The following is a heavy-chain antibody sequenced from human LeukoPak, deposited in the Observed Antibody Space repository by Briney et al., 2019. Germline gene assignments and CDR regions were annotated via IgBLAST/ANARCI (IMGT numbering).Heavy chain of an antibody. D-gene: IGHD3-9*01. J-gene: IGHJ5*02. CDR1: GGSMRSSNFY. V-gene: IGHV4-39*07. CDR3: ARTHFDSLGWFDP. CDR2: INYSGST. Sequence: SETLSLTCTVSGGSMRSSNFYWGWIRQSPGKGLEWIGNINYSGSTYYNPSVKCRVTLSVDVSKNRFSLNLTSVTAADTALYFCARTHFDSLGWFDPWGQGIQVLVSS.